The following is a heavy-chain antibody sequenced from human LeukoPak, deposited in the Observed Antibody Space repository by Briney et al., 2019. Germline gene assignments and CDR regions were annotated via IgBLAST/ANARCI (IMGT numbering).Heavy chain of an antibody. CDR2: ISASGSTI. V-gene: IGHV3-48*03. CDR1: GFTFSSYE. J-gene: IGHJ3*02. CDR3: ARGILGGALDI. D-gene: IGHD2/OR15-2a*01. Sequence: PGGSLRLSCAASGFTFSSYEMNWVRQAPGKGLEWVSYISASGSTIYYADSVRGRFTIYRGNAQNSLYLQMNSLGAEDTAVYYCARGILGGALDIWGQGTMVTVSS.